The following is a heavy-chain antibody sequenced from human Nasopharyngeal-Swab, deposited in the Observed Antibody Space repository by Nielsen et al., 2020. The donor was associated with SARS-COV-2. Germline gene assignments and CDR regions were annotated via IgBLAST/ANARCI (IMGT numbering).Heavy chain of an antibody. CDR3: ARGLSGVVPAPILGLGPYYYFYYMDV. CDR2: LYYSRST. J-gene: IGHJ6*03. Sequence: SETLSLTCSVPGASLTSNTYYWAWIRQPPGKGLEWIGNLYYSRSTHYNPSHGSRLTISVDTSKNQFSLQLNSVTAADTSVYYCARGLSGVVPAPILGLGPYYYFYYMDVWGKGTTVTVSS. V-gene: IGHV4-39*07. CDR1: GASLTSNTYY. D-gene: IGHD2-2*01.